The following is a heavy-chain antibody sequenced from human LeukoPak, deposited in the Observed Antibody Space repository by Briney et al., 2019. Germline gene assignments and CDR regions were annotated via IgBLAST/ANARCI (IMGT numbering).Heavy chain of an antibody. CDR2: FYYGGIT. CDR3: ARFQGRGRGL. CDR1: GDSVSSSIYH. J-gene: IGHJ4*02. Sequence: SETLSLTCSVSGDSVSSSIYHWDWIRLPSGKGLEWIGSFYYGGITHYNPSLKSRVTISVDTSKNQFSLKLTSVTAADPALYYCARFQGRGRGLWGQGTQVTVSS. V-gene: IGHV4-39*01.